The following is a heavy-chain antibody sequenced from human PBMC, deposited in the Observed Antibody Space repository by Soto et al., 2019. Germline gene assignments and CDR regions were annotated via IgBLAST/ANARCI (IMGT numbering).Heavy chain of an antibody. V-gene: IGHV3-21*06. J-gene: IGHJ4*02. CDR2: ISSTTNYI. CDR3: ARESEDLTSNFDY. CDR1: GFTFTRYS. Sequence: PGGSLRLSCAASGFTFTRYSMNWVRQAPGKGLEWVSSISSTTNYIYYGDSMKGRFTISRDNAKNSLYLEMDSLRAEDTAVYYCARESEDLTSNFDYWGQGTLVTVSA.